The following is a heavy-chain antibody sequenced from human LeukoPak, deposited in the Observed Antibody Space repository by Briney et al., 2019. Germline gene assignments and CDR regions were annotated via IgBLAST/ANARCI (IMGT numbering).Heavy chain of an antibody. CDR3: ASGSEAMIVVVIDEAFDI. Sequence: PGGSLRLSCAASGFTFSTYGMTWVRQVPDKGLEWVSSIRGGGGDINYADSVKGRFTISRDNSKNTLYLQMNSLRAEDTAVYYCASGSEAMIVVVIDEAFDIWGQGTMVTVSS. V-gene: IGHV3-23*01. J-gene: IGHJ3*02. CDR2: IRGGGGDI. D-gene: IGHD3-22*01. CDR1: GFTFSTYG.